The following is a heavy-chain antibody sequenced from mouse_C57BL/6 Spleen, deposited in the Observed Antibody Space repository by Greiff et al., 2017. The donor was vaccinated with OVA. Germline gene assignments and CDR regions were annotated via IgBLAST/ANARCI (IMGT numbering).Heavy chain of an antibody. D-gene: IGHD3-2*02. J-gene: IGHJ2*01. CDR3: ASQDSSGYYFDY. CDR1: GYTFTSYG. Sequence: LEESGAELARPGASVKLSCKASGYTFTSYGISWVKQRTGQGLEWIGEIYPRSGNTYYNEKFKGKATLTADKSSSTAYMELRSLTSEDSAVYFCASQDSSGYYFDYWGQGTTLTVSS. V-gene: IGHV1-81*01. CDR2: IYPRSGNT.